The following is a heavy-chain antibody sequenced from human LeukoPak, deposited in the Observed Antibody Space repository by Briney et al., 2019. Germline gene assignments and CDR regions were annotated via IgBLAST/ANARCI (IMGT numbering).Heavy chain of an antibody. CDR3: ARGPRVVTAIQSYYFDY. V-gene: IGHV3-48*04. D-gene: IGHD2-21*02. CDR1: GFTFNRYA. J-gene: IGHJ4*02. CDR2: ISSSSSTI. Sequence: GGSLRLSCVAPGFTFNRYAMSWVRQAPGKGLEWVSYISSSSSTIYYADSVKGRFTISRDNAKNSLYLQMNSLRAEDTAVYYCARGPRVVTAIQSYYFDYWGQGTLVTVSS.